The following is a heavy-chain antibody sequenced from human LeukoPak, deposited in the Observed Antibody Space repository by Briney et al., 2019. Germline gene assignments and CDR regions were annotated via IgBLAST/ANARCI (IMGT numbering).Heavy chain of an antibody. CDR1: GFTFSNYC. Sequence: PGGSLRLSCAASGFTFSNYCMNWIRQAPGKGLEWVSYISDSGDTIYYADSVKGRFTISRDSARNSLYLQMNSLRVEDTAVYYCARDRGWFDNSSYPYFDYWGQGTLVTVSS. J-gene: IGHJ4*02. V-gene: IGHV3-48*01. CDR2: ISDSGDTI. D-gene: IGHD3-22*01. CDR3: ARDRGWFDNSSYPYFDY.